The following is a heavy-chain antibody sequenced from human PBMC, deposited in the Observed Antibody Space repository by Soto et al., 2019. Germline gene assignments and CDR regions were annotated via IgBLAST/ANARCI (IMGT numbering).Heavy chain of an antibody. D-gene: IGHD2-2*01. CDR1: GGTFSSYA. J-gene: IGHJ6*02. CDR2: IIPIFGTA. Sequence: SVKLSCKACGGTFSSYAISCVRQAPGQGLEWMGGIIPIFGTANYAQKFQGRVTITADESTSTAYMELSSLRSEDTAVYYCARHDCISSSCYYYYYYGMDVWGQGTTVTVSS. CDR3: ARHDCISSSCYYYYYYGMDV. V-gene: IGHV1-69*13.